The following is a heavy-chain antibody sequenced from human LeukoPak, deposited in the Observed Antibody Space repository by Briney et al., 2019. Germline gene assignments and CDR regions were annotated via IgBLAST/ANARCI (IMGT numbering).Heavy chain of an antibody. CDR2: INQDGSEK. CDR1: GITFSRFW. J-gene: IGHJ4*02. V-gene: IGHV3-7*03. CDR3: ARDPPVAPRSLPDY. Sequence: GGSLRLSCAASGITFSRFWMSWVRQAPGKGLQWVANINQDGSEKHYVDSVKGRFTISRDNAENSLYLQMNSLRAEDTAVYYCARDPPVAPRSLPDYWGQGTLVTVSS. D-gene: IGHD2-15*01.